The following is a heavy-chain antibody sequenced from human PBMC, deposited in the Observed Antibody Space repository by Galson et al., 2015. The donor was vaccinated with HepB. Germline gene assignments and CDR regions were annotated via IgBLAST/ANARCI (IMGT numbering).Heavy chain of an antibody. CDR1: GGSISSYY. J-gene: IGHJ6*02. CDR3: ARLKGAAPEIPNCSSTSCLQGRNYYYYYGTDV. V-gene: IGHV4-59*01. CDR2: IYYSGST. Sequence: VSGGSISSYYWSWIRQPPGKGLEWIGYIYYSGSTNYNPSLKSRVTISVDTSKNQFSLKLSSVTAADTAVYYCARLKGAAPEIPNCSSTSCLQGRNYYYYYGTDVWGQGTTVTVSS. D-gene: IGHD2-2*01.